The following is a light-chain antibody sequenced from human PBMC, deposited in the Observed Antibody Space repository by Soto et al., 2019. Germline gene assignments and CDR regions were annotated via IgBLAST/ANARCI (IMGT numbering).Light chain of an antibody. V-gene: IGLV2-11*01. CDR3: CSYAGSFTYV. CDR1: SSDVGGYNY. J-gene: IGLJ1*01. Sequence: QSALTQPRSVSGSPGQSVTISCTGTSSDVGGYNYVSRYQLHPGKAPRLLIYDVTKRPSGVPDRFSGSKSGNTASLTISGLQDEDEADYSCCSYAGSFTYVFGTGTKLTVL. CDR2: DVT.